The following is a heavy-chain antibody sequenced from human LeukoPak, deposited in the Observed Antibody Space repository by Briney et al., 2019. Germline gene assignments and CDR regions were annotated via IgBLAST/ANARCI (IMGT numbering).Heavy chain of an antibody. Sequence: SETLSLTCTVSGGSISGNSYYWGWIRQPPGKGLDWIGSIHIGGSTYYNPSFKSRVTISVDTSKNQFSLKLSSVTAADTAVYYCARRIFYFSSTSPRPFQHWGQGTLVTVSS. D-gene: IGHD2-2*01. J-gene: IGHJ1*01. V-gene: IGHV4-39*01. CDR3: ARRIFYFSSTSPRPFQH. CDR1: GGSISGNSYY. CDR2: IHIGGST.